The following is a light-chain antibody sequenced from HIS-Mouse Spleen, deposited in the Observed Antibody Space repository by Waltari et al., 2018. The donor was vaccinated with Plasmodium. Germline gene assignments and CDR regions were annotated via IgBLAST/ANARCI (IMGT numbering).Light chain of an antibody. Sequence: SYELTQPPSVSVSPGQTARITCSGDALPKKYAYWYQQKLGQAPVLVNYEDSKRPSGIPERFSGSSSGTMATLTIGGAQVEDEADYYCYSTDSSGNHRVFGGGTKLTVL. CDR1: ALPKKY. V-gene: IGLV3-10*01. CDR3: YSTDSSGNHRV. CDR2: EDS. J-gene: IGLJ3*02.